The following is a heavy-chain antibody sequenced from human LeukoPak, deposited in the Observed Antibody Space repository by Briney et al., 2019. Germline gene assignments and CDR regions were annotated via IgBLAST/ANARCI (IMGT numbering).Heavy chain of an antibody. CDR3: ARAGKRALLWFGEYFNWFDP. D-gene: IGHD3-10*01. J-gene: IGHJ5*02. CDR2: ISAYNGNT. V-gene: IGHV1-18*01. CDR1: GYTFTSYG. Sequence: ASVKVSCKASGYTFTSYGISWVRQASGQGLEWMGWISAYNGNTNYAQKLQGRVTMTTDTSTSTAYMELRSLRSDDTAVYYCARAGKRALLWFGEYFNWFDPWGQGTLVTVSS.